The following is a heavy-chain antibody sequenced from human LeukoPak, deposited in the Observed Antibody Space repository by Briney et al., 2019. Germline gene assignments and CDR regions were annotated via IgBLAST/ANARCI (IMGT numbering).Heavy chain of an antibody. J-gene: IGHJ4*02. D-gene: IGHD1-26*01. V-gene: IGHV3-33*03. CDR1: GFTFSSYA. Sequence: GGSLRLSCAASGFTFSSYAMHWVRQAPGKGLEWVAIIWSDGNNKYYADSVEGRFTISRDNAKNTLYLQMNSLRAEDTAVYYCAAVGATRAYFDYWGQGTLVTVSS. CDR2: IWSDGNNK. CDR3: AAVGATRAYFDY.